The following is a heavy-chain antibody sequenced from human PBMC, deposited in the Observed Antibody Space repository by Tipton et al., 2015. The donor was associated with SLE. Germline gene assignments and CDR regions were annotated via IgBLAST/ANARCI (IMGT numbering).Heavy chain of an antibody. J-gene: IGHJ4*02. CDR1: GFTFSNYW. Sequence: LRLSCAASGFTFSNYWMHWVRQSPGKGLEWIGFIYSGTTSYNPSLNSRVTISADTSKNQFSLRLNSVTAADTAVYYCLRSGGYWGQGTLVTVSS. D-gene: IGHD3-10*01. CDR2: IYSGTT. CDR3: LRSGGY. V-gene: IGHV4-4*09.